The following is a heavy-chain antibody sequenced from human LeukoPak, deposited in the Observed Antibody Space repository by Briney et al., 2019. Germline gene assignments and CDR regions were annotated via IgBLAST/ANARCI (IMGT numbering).Heavy chain of an antibody. Sequence: SETLSLTCTVSGGSISSYYWSWIRQPAGKGLEWIGRIYTSGSTNYNPSLKSRVTMSVDTSKNQFSLKLSSVTAADTAVYYCARDLGYCSSTSCYPTNAFDIWGQGTMVTVSS. D-gene: IGHD2-2*01. CDR3: ARDLGYCSSTSCYPTNAFDI. V-gene: IGHV4-4*07. CDR2: IYTSGST. J-gene: IGHJ3*02. CDR1: GGSISSYY.